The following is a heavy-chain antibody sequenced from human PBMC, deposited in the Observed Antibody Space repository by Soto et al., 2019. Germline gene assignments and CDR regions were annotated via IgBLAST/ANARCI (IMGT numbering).Heavy chain of an antibody. CDR1: GESFSSSSYY. V-gene: IGHV4-39*01. CDR3: ARQRTTVVTQAYFDH. J-gene: IGHJ4*02. D-gene: IGHD2-21*02. CDR2: IYYSGRT. Sequence: SVTLSLSCIVSGESFSSSSYYWGWIRQPPGKGLEWIGSIYYSGRTYYNPSFKSRVTISIDTSKNQFSLKLSSVTATDTAVYYCARQRTTVVTQAYFDHWGQGALVTVSS.